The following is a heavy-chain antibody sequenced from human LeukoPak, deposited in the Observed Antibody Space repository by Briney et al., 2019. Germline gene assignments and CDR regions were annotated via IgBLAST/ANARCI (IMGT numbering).Heavy chain of an antibody. CDR3: ASATDYEGDSDY. CDR1: GFTFSSYG. V-gene: IGHV3-30*03. D-gene: IGHD4-17*01. Sequence: GGSLRLSCAASGFTFSSYGMHWVRQAPGKGLEWAAVISYDGSNKYYADSVKGRFTISRDNSKNTLYLQMNSLRAEDTAVYYCASATDYEGDSDYWGQGTLVTVSS. CDR2: ISYDGSNK. J-gene: IGHJ4*02.